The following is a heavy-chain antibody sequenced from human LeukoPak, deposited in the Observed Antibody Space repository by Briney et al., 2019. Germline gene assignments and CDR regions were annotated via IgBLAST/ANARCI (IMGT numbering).Heavy chain of an antibody. D-gene: IGHD6-19*01. V-gene: IGHV3-30*04. CDR3: AKSRYSSGWLTTLLNVDY. J-gene: IGHJ4*02. CDR2: ISYDGSNK. Sequence: QAGGSLRLSCAASGFTFSSYAMHWVRQAPGKGLEWVAVISYDGSNKYYADSVKGRFTISRDNSKNTLYLQMNSLRAEDTAVYYCAKSRYSSGWLTTLLNVDYWGQGTLVTVSS. CDR1: GFTFSSYA.